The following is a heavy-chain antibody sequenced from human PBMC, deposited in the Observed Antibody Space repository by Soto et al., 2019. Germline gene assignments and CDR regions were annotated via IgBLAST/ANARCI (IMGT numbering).Heavy chain of an antibody. CDR1: GGSISSGDYY. D-gene: IGHD2-15*01. CDR2: FYYSGST. Sequence: QVQLQESGPGLVKPSQTLSLTCTVSGGSISSGDYYWSWIRQPPGKGLEWIGYFYYSGSTYYNPSLKSRVTLSVDTSKNQFSLKLSSVTAADTAVYYCARDGDCSGGSCSQVWFDPWGQGTLVTVSS. J-gene: IGHJ5*02. CDR3: ARDGDCSGGSCSQVWFDP. V-gene: IGHV4-30-4*01.